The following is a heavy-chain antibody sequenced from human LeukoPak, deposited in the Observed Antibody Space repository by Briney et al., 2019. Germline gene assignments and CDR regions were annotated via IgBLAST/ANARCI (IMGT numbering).Heavy chain of an antibody. CDR3: ASYCSGGRCDD. D-gene: IGHD2-15*01. Sequence: PSETLSLTCTVSGGSISSSGKYGAWIRQPPGKGLEYMGSMFYSGTTYYNPSLKSRVTISVDTSKNQFSLKLSSVTAADSAVYYCASYCSGGRCDDWGQGTLVTVSS. CDR1: GGSISSSGKY. J-gene: IGHJ4*02. CDR2: MFYSGTT. V-gene: IGHV4-39*01.